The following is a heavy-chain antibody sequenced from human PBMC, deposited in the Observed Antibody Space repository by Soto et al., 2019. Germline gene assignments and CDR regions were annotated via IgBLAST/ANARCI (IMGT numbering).Heavy chain of an antibody. V-gene: IGHV4-30-2*05. CDR3: ARAEFNSVWFPFDS. CDR1: GGSISSGAYS. D-gene: IGHD6-19*01. Sequence: SETLSLTCAVSGGSISSGAYSWSWIRQPPGKGLEWMGYIYYTGSTYYNPSLNRRITMSVDMSKNQFSLRLTSVTAADTALYFCARAEFNSVWFPFDSWGQGAPVTVSS. J-gene: IGHJ4*02. CDR2: IYYTGST.